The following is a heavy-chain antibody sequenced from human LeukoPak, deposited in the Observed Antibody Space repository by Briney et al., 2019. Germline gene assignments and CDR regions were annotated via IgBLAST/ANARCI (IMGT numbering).Heavy chain of an antibody. CDR1: GFTFSSYE. V-gene: IGHV3-30*02. J-gene: IGHJ6*03. Sequence: GGSLRLSCAASGFTFSSYEMNWVRQAPGKWLEWVSFIRYDGSDKYYADSVKGRFTISRDNSENTLYLQMNSLRAEDTAVYYCAKGSFCCSSNTCPQYYYYMDVWGKGTTVTVSS. CDR2: IRYDGSDK. D-gene: IGHD2-2*01. CDR3: AKGSFCCSSNTCPQYYYYMDV.